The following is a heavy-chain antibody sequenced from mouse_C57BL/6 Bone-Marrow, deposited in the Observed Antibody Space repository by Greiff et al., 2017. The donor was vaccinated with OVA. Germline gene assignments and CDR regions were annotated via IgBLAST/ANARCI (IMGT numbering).Heavy chain of an antibody. V-gene: IGHV5-4*01. CDR3: AREGDDYYFDY. CDR2: ISDGGSYT. CDR1: GFTFSSYA. J-gene: IGHJ2*01. Sequence: EVMLVESGGGLVKPGGSLKLSCAASGFTFSSYAMSWVRQTPEKRLEWVATISDGGSYTYYPDNVKGRFTISRDNAKNNLYLQMSHLKSEDTAMYYCAREGDDYYFDYWGQGTTLTVSS. D-gene: IGHD2-4*01.